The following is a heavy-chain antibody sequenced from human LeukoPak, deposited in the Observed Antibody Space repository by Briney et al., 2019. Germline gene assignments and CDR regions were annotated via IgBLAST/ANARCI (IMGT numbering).Heavy chain of an antibody. V-gene: IGHV3-48*01. Sequence: GGSLRLSCAASGFTLSAYNMNWVRQAPGKGLEWISYISDTGSSIYYADSVKGRFTISRDNAKNSLYMQMNSLRGEDTAVYYCARFAYSSSWYIAYWGQGTLVTVSS. CDR3: ARFAYSSSWYIAY. CDR2: ISDTGSSI. D-gene: IGHD6-13*01. CDR1: GFTLSAYN. J-gene: IGHJ4*02.